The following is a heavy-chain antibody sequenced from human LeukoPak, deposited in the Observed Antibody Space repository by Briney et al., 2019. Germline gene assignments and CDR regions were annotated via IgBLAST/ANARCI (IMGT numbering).Heavy chain of an antibody. CDR1: GGSISSYY. CDR3: ARDGSYSSGWLYAFDI. D-gene: IGHD6-19*01. CDR2: IYYSGST. J-gene: IGHJ3*02. V-gene: IGHV4-59*01. Sequence: PSETLSLTCTVSGGSISSYYWSWIRQPPGKGLEWIGYIYYSGSTNYNPSLKSRVTISVDTSKNQFSLKLSSVTAADTAVYYCARDGSYSSGWLYAFDIWGQGTMVTVSS.